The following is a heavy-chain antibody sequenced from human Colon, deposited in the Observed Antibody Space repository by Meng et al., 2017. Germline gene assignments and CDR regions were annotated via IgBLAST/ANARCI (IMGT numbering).Heavy chain of an antibody. CDR1: GGSFSAYY. CDR3: ARRPSYYYGSGSYTRDYYFDY. CDR2: LNPTGIT. J-gene: IGHJ4*02. D-gene: IGHD3-10*01. V-gene: IGHV4-34*01. Sequence: QVPLQQWGVGLLKPSETLSLTGAVYGGSFSAYYWTWIRQPPGKGLQWIGELNPTGITNYNPSLKSRVTISADTSKNQFSLNLTSVTAADTAVYYCARRPSYYYGSGSYTRDYYFDYWGQGTLVTVSS.